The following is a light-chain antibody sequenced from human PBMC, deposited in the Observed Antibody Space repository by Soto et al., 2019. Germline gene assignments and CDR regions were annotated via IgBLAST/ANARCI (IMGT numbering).Light chain of an antibody. V-gene: IGLV2-14*01. Sequence: HSALTQPASVSGSPGQSITISCTGTSSDVGGYNYVSWYQQHPGKAPKLMIYDVSNRPSGVSNRFSGSKSGNTASLTISGLQAEDEADYYCSSYTSSSTLPQVFGTGTKLTVL. CDR1: SSDVGGYNY. CDR3: SSYTSSSTLPQV. J-gene: IGLJ1*01. CDR2: DVS.